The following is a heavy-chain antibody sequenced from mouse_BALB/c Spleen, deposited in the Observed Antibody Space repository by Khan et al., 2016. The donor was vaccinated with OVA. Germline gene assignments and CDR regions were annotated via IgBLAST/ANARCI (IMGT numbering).Heavy chain of an antibody. Sequence: EVQLQESGPGLVKPSQSLSLTCTVTGYSITSNYAWNWIRQFPGNKLEWMGYISYSGRTSYIPSLKRRISITRATSKNPFFLQLNSVTTEDTATYYCARGNYYGYAMDYWGQGTSVTVSS. CDR3: ARGNYYGYAMDY. CDR1: GYSITSNYA. V-gene: IGHV3-2*02. J-gene: IGHJ4*01. D-gene: IGHD1-1*01. CDR2: ISYSGRT.